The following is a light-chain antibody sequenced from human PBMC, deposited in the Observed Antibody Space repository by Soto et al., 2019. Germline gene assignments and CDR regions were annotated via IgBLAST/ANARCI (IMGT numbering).Light chain of an antibody. CDR3: CSSGGSYTPFV. CDR2: DVT. CDR1: SSYVGGFTY. J-gene: IGLJ1*01. V-gene: IGLV2-11*01. Sequence: QSALTQPRSVSGSPGQSVTISCTGTSSYVGGFTYVSWYQQHPGKAPKLLIYDVTKWPSGVPDRFSGSKSGNTASLTISGLQAEDEADYYCCSSGGSYTPFVFGTGTKVTVL.